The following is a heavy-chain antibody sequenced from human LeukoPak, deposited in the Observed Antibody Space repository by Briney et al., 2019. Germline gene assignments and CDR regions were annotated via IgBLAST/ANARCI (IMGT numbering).Heavy chain of an antibody. J-gene: IGHJ3*02. CDR3: ARRCGDCYSSEGAFDI. D-gene: IGHD2-21*02. Sequence: GESLKISCKGSGYSFTSYWIGWVRQMPGKGLEWMGIIYPGDSDTRYSPSFQGQVTISADKSISTAYLQWSSLKASDTAMYYCARRCGDCYSSEGAFDIWGQGTMVTVSS. V-gene: IGHV5-51*01. CDR1: GYSFTSYW. CDR2: IYPGDSDT.